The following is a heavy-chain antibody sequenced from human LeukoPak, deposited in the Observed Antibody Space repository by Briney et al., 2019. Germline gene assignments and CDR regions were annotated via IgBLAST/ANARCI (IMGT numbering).Heavy chain of an antibody. D-gene: IGHD6-13*01. CDR2: IYSGGST. CDR3: ARDAPGIAAAGPHYYYGMDV. J-gene: IGHJ6*02. Sequence: GGSLRLSCAASGFTVSSNYMSWVRQAPGKGLEWVSVIYSGGSTYYADSVKGRFTISRDNSKNTLYLQMNSLRAEDTAVYYCARDAPGIAAAGPHYYYGMDVWGQGTTVTVSS. V-gene: IGHV3-66*01. CDR1: GFTVSSNY.